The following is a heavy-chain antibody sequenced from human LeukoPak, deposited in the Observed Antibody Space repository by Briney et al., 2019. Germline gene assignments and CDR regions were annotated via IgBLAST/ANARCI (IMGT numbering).Heavy chain of an antibody. J-gene: IGHJ4*02. CDR2: ISYDGSNK. V-gene: IGHV3-30-3*01. CDR1: GFTFSSYA. D-gene: IGHD2-21*02. Sequence: GGSLRLSCAASGFTFSSYAMHWVRQAPGKGLEGVAVISYDGSNKYYADSVKGRFTISRDNSKNTLYLQMNSLRAEDTDVYYCASVGSYCGGDCQQSRDYWGQGTLVTVSS. CDR3: ASVGSYCGGDCQQSRDY.